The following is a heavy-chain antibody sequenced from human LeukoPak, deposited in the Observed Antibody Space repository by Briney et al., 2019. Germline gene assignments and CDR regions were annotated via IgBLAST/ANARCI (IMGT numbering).Heavy chain of an antibody. Sequence: GGSLRLSCAASGLTFSSYSMNWVRQAPGKGLEWVSSISSSNSYIYYADSVKGRFTISRDNAKNSLYLQMNSLRAEDTAVYYCARDISGSDGYWGQGTLVTVSS. CDR2: ISSSNSYI. CDR3: ARDISGSDGY. D-gene: IGHD3-10*01. V-gene: IGHV3-21*04. J-gene: IGHJ4*02. CDR1: GLTFSSYS.